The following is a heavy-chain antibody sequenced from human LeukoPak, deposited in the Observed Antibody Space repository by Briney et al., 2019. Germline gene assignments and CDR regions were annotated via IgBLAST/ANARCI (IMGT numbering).Heavy chain of an antibody. CDR3: ARVGYYYGSGSYYPHFDY. V-gene: IGHV1-69*05. CDR1: GGTFSSYA. D-gene: IGHD3-10*01. CDR2: IIPIFGTA. J-gene: IGHJ4*02. Sequence: ASVKVSCKASGGTFSSYAISWVRQAPGQGLEWMGGIIPIFGTANYAQKFQGRVTITTDESTSTAYMELRSLRSDDTAVYYCARVGYYYGSGSYYPHFDYWGQGTLVTVSS.